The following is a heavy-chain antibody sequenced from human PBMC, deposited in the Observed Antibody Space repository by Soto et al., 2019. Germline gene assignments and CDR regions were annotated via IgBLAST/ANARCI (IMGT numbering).Heavy chain of an antibody. Sequence: QVQLQESGPGLVKPSQTLSLTCTVSGGSISSGGYYWSWIRQHPGKGLEWIGYIYYSGSTYYNPTLKSRVTISVDTSKTPFSLKLSSVTAADTAVYYCARVMEGSGYYFDYWGQGTLVTVSS. CDR1: GGSISSGGYY. D-gene: IGHD6-19*01. V-gene: IGHV4-31*03. CDR2: IYYSGST. CDR3: ARVMEGSGYYFDY. J-gene: IGHJ4*02.